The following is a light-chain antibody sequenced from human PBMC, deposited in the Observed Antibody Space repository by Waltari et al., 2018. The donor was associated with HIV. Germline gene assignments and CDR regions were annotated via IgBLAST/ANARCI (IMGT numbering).Light chain of an antibody. Sequence: QSALTQPASVSGSPGQSLTISCTGISSDVGGYNYVSWYQQHPGKAPKLMIYEVSNRPSGVSNRFAGSKSGNTASLTISGLQAEDEADYYCSSYTSSNTVVFGGGTKLTVV. CDR1: SSDVGGYNY. J-gene: IGLJ2*01. CDR2: EVS. CDR3: SSYTSSNTVV. V-gene: IGLV2-14*01.